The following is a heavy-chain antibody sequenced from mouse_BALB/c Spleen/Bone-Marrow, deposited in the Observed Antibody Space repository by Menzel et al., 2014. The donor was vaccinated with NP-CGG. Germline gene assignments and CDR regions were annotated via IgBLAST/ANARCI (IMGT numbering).Heavy chain of an antibody. D-gene: IGHD1-1*01. CDR2: ISYSGDT. Sequence: DVQLVESGPGLVKPSQSLSLTCTVTGYSITSDYAWNWIRQFPGNKLEWMGYISYSGDTSYNPSLKSRISITRDTSKNQFFLQLNSVTTADTATYYCARRGYYGSSLDYWGQGTTLTVSS. J-gene: IGHJ2*01. V-gene: IGHV3-2*02. CDR3: ARRGYYGSSLDY. CDR1: GYSITSDYA.